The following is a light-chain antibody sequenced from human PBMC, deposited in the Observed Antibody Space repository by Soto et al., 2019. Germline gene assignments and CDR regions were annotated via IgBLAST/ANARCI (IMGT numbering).Light chain of an antibody. V-gene: IGKV2D-29*02. J-gene: IGKJ5*01. CDR3: MQSTQLPPT. CDR2: EVS. Sequence: DIVMTQTRLSLSVTPGQPASISCKSSQSLLHSDGKTYLYWYLQKPGQSPQLLIYEVSTRVSGVPDRFSGSGSGTDFTLEISRVETDDVGIYYCMQSTQLPPTLGQGTLLEVK. CDR1: QSLLHSDGKTY.